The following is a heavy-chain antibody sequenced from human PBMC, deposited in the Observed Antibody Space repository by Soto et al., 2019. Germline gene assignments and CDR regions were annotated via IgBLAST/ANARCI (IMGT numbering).Heavy chain of an antibody. CDR2: ISIRGCDE. V-gene: IGHV3-30*03. J-gene: IGHJ4*02. CDR1: GFTFSSYA. D-gene: IGHD1-1*01. Sequence: QVQLVESGGGVVQPGKSLRLSCAASGFTFSSYAMPWARQAPGKGLEWVTVISIRGCDEYYAESVRGRFTISRDDSKNTLYLQMDSLRVEDTAVYYWARGTILSRQRLDYWGQGTLGTVSS. CDR3: ARGTILSRQRLDY.